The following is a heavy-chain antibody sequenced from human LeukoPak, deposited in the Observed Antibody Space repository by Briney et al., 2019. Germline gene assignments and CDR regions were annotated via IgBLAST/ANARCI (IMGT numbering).Heavy chain of an antibody. Sequence: GGSLRLSCAASGFTFSSYAMSWVRQAPGKGLEWVSAISGSGGSTYYADSVKGRFTISRDNSKNTLYLQMNSLRAEDTAVYYCAKMVRGVIITGTDYWGQGTLVTVSS. V-gene: IGHV3-23*01. CDR1: GFTFSSYA. J-gene: IGHJ4*02. CDR2: ISGSGGST. CDR3: AKMVRGVIITGTDY. D-gene: IGHD3-10*01.